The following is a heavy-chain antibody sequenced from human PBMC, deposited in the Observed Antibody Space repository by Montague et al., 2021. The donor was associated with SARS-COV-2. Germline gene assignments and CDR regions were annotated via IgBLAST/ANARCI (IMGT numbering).Heavy chain of an antibody. CDR2: LYYSGTT. D-gene: IGHD5-24*01. CDR1: GRSISSDS. J-gene: IGHJ5*02. Sequence: SETLSLTCRVYGRSISSDSWSWIRKSPVKGLDRIGYLYYSGTTNYNPSLKSRVTFSVDTSKNQFSLKLISVTAADTAVYFCAREDRWNWFDPWGQGVLVTVSS. V-gene: IGHV4-59*01. CDR3: AREDRWNWFDP.